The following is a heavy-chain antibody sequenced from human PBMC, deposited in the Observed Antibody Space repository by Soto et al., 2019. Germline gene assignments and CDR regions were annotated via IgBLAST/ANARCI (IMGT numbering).Heavy chain of an antibody. CDR1: GFSLSTSGVG. V-gene: IGHV2-5*02. CDR2: IYWDDDK. D-gene: IGHD5-18*01. J-gene: IGHJ5*02. Sequence: QITLKESGPTLVKPTQTLTLTCTFSGFSLSTSGVGVGWIRQPPGKALEWLALIYWDDDKRYSPSLESRLTITTYTSKNPVVLTMTNMDPVDTATYYCARIGDKVMFTWGQGTLVTVSS. CDR3: ARIGDKVMFT.